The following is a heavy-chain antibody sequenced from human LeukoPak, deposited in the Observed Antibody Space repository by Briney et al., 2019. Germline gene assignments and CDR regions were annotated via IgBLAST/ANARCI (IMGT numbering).Heavy chain of an antibody. CDR3: ARRGQGRITIFGVVIGGLDY. Sequence: PGGSLRLSCAASEFTFSSYWMSWVRQAPGKGLEWVANIKQDGSEKYYVDSVEGRFTISRDNAKNSLYLQMNSLRAEDTAVYYCARRGQGRITIFGVVIGGLDYWGQGTLVTVSS. J-gene: IGHJ4*02. V-gene: IGHV3-7*01. CDR1: EFTFSSYW. CDR2: IKQDGSEK. D-gene: IGHD3-3*01.